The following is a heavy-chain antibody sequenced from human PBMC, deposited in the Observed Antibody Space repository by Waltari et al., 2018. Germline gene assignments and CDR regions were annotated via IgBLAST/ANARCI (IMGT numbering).Heavy chain of an antibody. J-gene: IGHJ6*02. CDR3: ARVNWGSDKKSLDV. CDR1: GFMFSSSW. CDR2: INQDGTEK. Sequence: EVQLVESGGGLVQPGGSLSLYCAVSGFMFSSSWMSWVRQAPGKGLEWVANINQDGTEKYYVGSVKGRFTISRDNAKNSLYLQMNSLRAEDTAVYYCARVNWGSDKKSLDVWGQGTTVTVSS. D-gene: IGHD7-27*01. V-gene: IGHV3-7*04.